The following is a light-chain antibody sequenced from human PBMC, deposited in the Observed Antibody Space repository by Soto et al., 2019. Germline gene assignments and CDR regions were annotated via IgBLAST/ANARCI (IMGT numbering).Light chain of an antibody. V-gene: IGLV2-14*01. Sequence: QSALTQPASVSGSPGQSITISCTGTSSDVGGYNYVSWYQQHPGKPPQPMIYDVSNRPSGVSNRFSGSKSGNTASLTISGLQAEDEADYYCSSYTSSSTYVFGTGTKVTVL. CDR2: DVS. CDR1: SSDVGGYNY. CDR3: SSYTSSSTYV. J-gene: IGLJ1*01.